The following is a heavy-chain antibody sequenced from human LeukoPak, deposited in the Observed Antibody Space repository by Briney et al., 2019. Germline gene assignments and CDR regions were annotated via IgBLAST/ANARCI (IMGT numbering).Heavy chain of an antibody. Sequence: SEALSHTCTVSGGSISSYYWSWIRQPPGKGLEWIGYIYYSGSTYYNPSLKSRVTISVDTSKNQFSLKLSSVTAADTAVYYCARDTAPVGYYDFWSGYYSSAGGMDVWGQGTTVTVSS. CDR3: ARDTAPVGYYDFWSGYYSSAGGMDV. J-gene: IGHJ6*02. D-gene: IGHD3-3*01. CDR1: GGSISSYY. V-gene: IGHV4-59*12. CDR2: IYYSGST.